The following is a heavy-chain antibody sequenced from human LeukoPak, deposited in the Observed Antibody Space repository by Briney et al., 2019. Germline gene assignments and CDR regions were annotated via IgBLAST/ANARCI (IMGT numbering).Heavy chain of an antibody. V-gene: IGHV4-59*01. CDR2: IHYSGST. CDR1: GGSISSYY. CDR3: ARDKVPXDY. J-gene: IGHJ4*02. Sequence: KPSETLSLTCTVSGGSISSYYWSWIRQPPGKGLEWIGYIHYSGSTDYNPSLKSRITISVDTSKNQSSLNLRSVTAADTAVYYCARDKVPXDYWGQGTLLTVSS.